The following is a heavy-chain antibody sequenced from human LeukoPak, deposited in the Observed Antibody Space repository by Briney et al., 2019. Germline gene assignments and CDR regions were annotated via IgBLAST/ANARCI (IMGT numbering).Heavy chain of an antibody. V-gene: IGHV4-34*01. J-gene: IGHJ4*02. CDR2: IHHSGST. CDR3: ARAFYSSSWYHKEDFFDY. D-gene: IGHD6-13*01. Sequence: SETLSLTCAVYGGSFSNYYWSWIRQPPGKGLEWIGEIHHSGSTNYNPSLKSRVTISVDTSKNQFSLKLSSVTAADTAVYYCARAFYSSSWYHKEDFFDYWGQGTLVTVSS. CDR1: GGSFSNYY.